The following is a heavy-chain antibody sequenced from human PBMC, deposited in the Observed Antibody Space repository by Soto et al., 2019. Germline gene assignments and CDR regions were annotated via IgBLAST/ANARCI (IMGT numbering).Heavy chain of an antibody. CDR1: GGSFNNYA. Sequence: QVHLVQSGAEVKKPGSSVKVSCKTSGGSFNNYAVSWVRQAPGQGLEWMGGIIPNFDTPNYAQKVQDRVTIIADESTRTVYMELRSLRSNDTAVYYCAVAMVREILIFESSGMHVWGQGTTVIVSS. J-gene: IGHJ6*02. CDR3: AVAMVREILIFESSGMHV. D-gene: IGHD3-10*01. CDR2: IIPNFDTP. V-gene: IGHV1-69*01.